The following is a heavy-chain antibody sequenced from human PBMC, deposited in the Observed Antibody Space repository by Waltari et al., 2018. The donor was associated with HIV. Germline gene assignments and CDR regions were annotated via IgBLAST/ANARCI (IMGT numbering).Heavy chain of an antibody. CDR2: IRSKAYRYAT. J-gene: IGHJ4*02. D-gene: IGHD3-16*01. CDR3: GGIPGGY. CDR1: GLTFSGSA. V-gene: IGHV3-73*01. Sequence: EVQLVESGGGLVQPGGSLKLSCAASGLTFSGSAMHWVRQSSGQGLEVFVRIRSKAYRYATSFASSVHGMSTCSRFDSKNTAYLHMNGLTTEDTAVYYCGGIPGGYWGQGTLVTVSS.